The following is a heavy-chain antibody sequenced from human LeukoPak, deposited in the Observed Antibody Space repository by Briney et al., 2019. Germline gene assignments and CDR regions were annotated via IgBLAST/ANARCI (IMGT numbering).Heavy chain of an antibody. Sequence: GGSLRLSCTASGFTFGDYAMSWFRQAPGQGLEWVGFIRSKARGGTTEYAASMKGRFTISRDDSKTIAQLQMNSLRTEDTAVYYCSRVRGHYYMDVWGKGTTVTVSS. V-gene: IGHV3-49*03. CDR3: SRVRGHYYMDV. CDR2: IRSKARGGTT. D-gene: IGHD1-26*01. CDR1: GFTFGDYA. J-gene: IGHJ6*03.